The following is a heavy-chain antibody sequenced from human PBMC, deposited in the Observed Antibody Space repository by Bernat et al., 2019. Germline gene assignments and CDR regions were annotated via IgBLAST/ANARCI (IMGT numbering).Heavy chain of an antibody. V-gene: IGHV4-38-2*02. CDR1: GYSISSGYY. Sequence: QVQLQESGPGLVKPSETLSLTCAVSGYSISSGYYWGWIRQPPGKGLEWIGSIHHSGSTYYNPSLKSRVTISVDTSKNQFSLKLSSVTAADTAVYYCARDLGERYYDCWSGCYAHTPGWFDPWGQGTLVTVSS. J-gene: IGHJ5*02. D-gene: IGHD3-3*01. CDR2: IHHSGST. CDR3: ARDLGERYYDCWSGCYAHTPGWFDP.